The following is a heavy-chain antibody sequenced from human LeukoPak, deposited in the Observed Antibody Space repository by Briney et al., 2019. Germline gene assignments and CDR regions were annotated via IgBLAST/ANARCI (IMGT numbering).Heavy chain of an antibody. Sequence: KPSETLSLTCTVSGGSVSSGSYYWSWIRQPPGKGLDWIGYIHYSGSTNYSPSLKSRVTISVDTSKNQFSLKLSSVTAADTAVYYCPRVPGGGTAANWGQGTMVTVSS. D-gene: IGHD1-7*01. V-gene: IGHV4-61*01. CDR3: PRVPGGGTAAN. CDR1: GGSVSSGSYY. J-gene: IGHJ3*01. CDR2: IHYSGST.